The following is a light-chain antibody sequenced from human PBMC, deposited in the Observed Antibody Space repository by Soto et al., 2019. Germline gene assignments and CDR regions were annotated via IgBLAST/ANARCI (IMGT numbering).Light chain of an antibody. CDR3: QQYNDWPPWT. V-gene: IGKV3-15*01. CDR1: QSVSSK. J-gene: IGKJ1*01. CDR2: GAS. Sequence: EIVMTQSPATLSVSPGERATLSCRASQSVSSKLAWYQQKPGQAPRLVIFGASTRATGIPARFSGSGSGTEFTLTISSLQSADFAVYYCQQYNDWPPWTFGQGTKVEIK.